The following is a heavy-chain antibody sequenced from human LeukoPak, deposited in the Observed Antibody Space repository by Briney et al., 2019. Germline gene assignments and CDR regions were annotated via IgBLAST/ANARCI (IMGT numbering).Heavy chain of an antibody. Sequence: GESLKISCKGSGYSFTSYWIGWVRQMPGKGLEWMGIIYPGDSDTRYSPSFQGQVTISADKSISTAYLQWSSLKASDTAMYYCARIGAVNDYYYYYGMDVWDQGTTVTVSS. V-gene: IGHV5-51*01. J-gene: IGHJ6*02. CDR1: GYSFTSYW. CDR3: ARIGAVNDYYYYYGMDV. CDR2: IYPGDSDT. D-gene: IGHD2/OR15-2a*01.